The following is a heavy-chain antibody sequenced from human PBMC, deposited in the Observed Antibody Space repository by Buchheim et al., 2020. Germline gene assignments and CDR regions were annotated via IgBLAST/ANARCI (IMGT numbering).Heavy chain of an antibody. CDR2: INHSGST. D-gene: IGHD3-16*02. CDR3: ARSANYDYVWGSYRYTGGYFDY. CDR1: GGSFSGYY. V-gene: IGHV4-34*01. Sequence: QVQLQQWGAGLLKPSETLSLTCAVYGGSFSGYYWSWIRQPPGKGLEWIGEINHSGSTNYNPSLKSRVTISVDTSKNQFSLKLSSVTAADTAVYYCARSANYDYVWGSYRYTGGYFDYWGQGTL. J-gene: IGHJ4*02.